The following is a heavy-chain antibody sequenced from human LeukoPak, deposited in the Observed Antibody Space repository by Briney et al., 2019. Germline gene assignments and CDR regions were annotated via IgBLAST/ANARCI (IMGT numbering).Heavy chain of an antibody. CDR3: ARGRGGSYRRYYYYYMDV. D-gene: IGHD2-15*01. CDR1: GGSFSGYY. V-gene: IGHV4-34*01. J-gene: IGHJ6*03. Sequence: SETLSLTCAVYGGSFSGYYWSWIRQPPGKGLEWIGEINHSGSTNYNPSLKSRVTISVDTSKNQFSLKLSSVTAADTAVYYCARGRGGSYRRYYYYYMDVWGKGTTVTVSS. CDR2: INHSGST.